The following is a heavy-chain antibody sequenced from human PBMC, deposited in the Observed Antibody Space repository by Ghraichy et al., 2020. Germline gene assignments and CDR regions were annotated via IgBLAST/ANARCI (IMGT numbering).Heavy chain of an antibody. CDR2: INSDGSST. Sequence: GGSLRLSCAASGFTFSSYWMHWVRQAPGKGLVWVSRINSDGSSTSYADSVKGRFTISRDNAKNTLYLQMNSLRAEDTAVYYCARSPIQLWKVADYWGQGTLVTVSS. V-gene: IGHV3-74*01. CDR3: ARSPIQLWKVADY. D-gene: IGHD5-18*01. CDR1: GFTFSSYW. J-gene: IGHJ4*02.